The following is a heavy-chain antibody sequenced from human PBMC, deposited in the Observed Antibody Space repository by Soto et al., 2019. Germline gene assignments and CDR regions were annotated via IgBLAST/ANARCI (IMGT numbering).Heavy chain of an antibody. V-gene: IGHV3-33*01. J-gene: IGHJ4*02. D-gene: IGHD6-13*01. Sequence: QVQLVESGGGVVQPGRSLRLSCAASGFTFSSYGMHWVRQAPGKGLEWVAVIWYDGSNKYYADSVKGRFTISRDNSKNPLYLQMNSLRAEDTAVYYCARVRAAADPFDYWGQGTLVTVSS. CDR2: IWYDGSNK. CDR1: GFTFSSYG. CDR3: ARVRAAADPFDY.